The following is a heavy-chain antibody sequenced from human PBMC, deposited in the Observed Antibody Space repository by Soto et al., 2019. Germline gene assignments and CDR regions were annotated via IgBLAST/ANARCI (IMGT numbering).Heavy chain of an antibody. CDR3: ARGGWLHSGAMDV. J-gene: IGHJ6*02. D-gene: IGHD5-12*01. CDR1: GYTFTSYY. Sequence: QVQLVQSGAEVKKPWASVKVSCKASGYTFTSYYIHWVRQAPGQGLEWMGIINPSDGSTTYAQKFQGRVTMTRDRSRSTVYMKLCSLRSEDTAVYYCARGGWLHSGAMDVWGQGTTVTVSS. CDR2: INPSDGST. V-gene: IGHV1-46*01.